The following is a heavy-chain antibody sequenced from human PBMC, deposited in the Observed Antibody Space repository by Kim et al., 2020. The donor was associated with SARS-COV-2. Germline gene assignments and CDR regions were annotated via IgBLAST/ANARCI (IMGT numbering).Heavy chain of an antibody. CDR2: IIPIFGTA. Sequence: SVKVSCKASGGTFSSYAISWVRQAPGQGLEWMGGIIPIFGTANYAQKFQGRVTITADESTSTAYMELSSLRSEDTAVYYCARVGLGYGGNFYSSNYGMDVWGQGTTVTVSS. CDR1: GGTFSSYA. D-gene: IGHD2-21*02. CDR3: ARVGLGYGGNFYSSNYGMDV. V-gene: IGHV1-69*13. J-gene: IGHJ6*02.